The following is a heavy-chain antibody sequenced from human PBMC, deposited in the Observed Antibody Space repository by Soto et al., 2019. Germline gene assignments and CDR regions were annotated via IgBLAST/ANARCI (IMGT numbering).Heavy chain of an antibody. CDR1: GGSISSYY. J-gene: IGHJ6*02. D-gene: IGHD2-21*02. Sequence: SETLSRTCTVSGGSISSYYWTWIRQPPGKGLEWIGYISYSGSTNYNPSLKSRVTISVDTSKNQFSLRLSSVTAADTAVYFCAREDDGGDRDYYGLDVWGQGTTVTVSS. CDR3: AREDDGGDRDYYGLDV. V-gene: IGHV4-59*12. CDR2: ISYSGST.